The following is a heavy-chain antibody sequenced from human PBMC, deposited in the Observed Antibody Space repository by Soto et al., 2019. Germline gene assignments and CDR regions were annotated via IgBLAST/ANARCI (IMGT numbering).Heavy chain of an antibody. Sequence: GGSLRLSCAASGFTFSSYGMRWVRQAPGKGLEWVAVIWYNGSDKKYADSVKGRFTISRDNSEKTLYLQMNSLRAEDTAVYYCAKDYGDWTGLYYYGMDVWGHGTTVTVSS. D-gene: IGHD4-17*01. CDR3: AKDYGDWTGLYYYGMDV. CDR1: GFTFSSYG. J-gene: IGHJ6*02. CDR2: IWYNGSDK. V-gene: IGHV3-33*06.